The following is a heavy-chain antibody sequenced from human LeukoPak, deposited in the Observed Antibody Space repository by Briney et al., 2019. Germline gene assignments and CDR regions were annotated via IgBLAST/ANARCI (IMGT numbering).Heavy chain of an antibody. Sequence: ASVKVSCKASGYTFTSFGISWVRQAPGQGLEWMGWIGAYNGNTKYGQKLQGRVTLTTDTSIRTTYMELSSLRSDDTAVYYCARDERYSYGDNHYPDLGFWGQGTPVTVSS. D-gene: IGHD4/OR15-4a*01. CDR1: GYTFTSFG. CDR3: ARDERYSYGDNHYPDLGF. CDR2: IGAYNGNT. V-gene: IGHV1-18*01. J-gene: IGHJ4*02.